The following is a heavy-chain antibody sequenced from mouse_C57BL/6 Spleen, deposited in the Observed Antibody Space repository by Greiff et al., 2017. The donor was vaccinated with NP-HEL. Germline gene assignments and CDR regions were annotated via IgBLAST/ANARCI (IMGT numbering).Heavy chain of an antibody. D-gene: IGHD1-1*01. J-gene: IGHJ1*03. CDR1: GYTFTSYW. Sequence: QVQLQQPGAELVKPGASVKMSCKASGYTFTSYWITWVKQRPGQGLEWIGDIYPGSGSTNYNEKFKSKATLTVDTSSSTAYMQLSSLTSEDSAVYYCAIVAYYGIIYWYFDVWGTGTTVTVSS. CDR2: IYPGSGST. V-gene: IGHV1-55*01. CDR3: AIVAYYGIIYWYFDV.